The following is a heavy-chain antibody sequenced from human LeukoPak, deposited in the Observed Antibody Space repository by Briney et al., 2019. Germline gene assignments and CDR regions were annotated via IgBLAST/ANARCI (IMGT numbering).Heavy chain of an antibody. Sequence: PGGSLRLSCVGSGFNFDEYAMHWVRQPPGKGLEWVSGISSNSDDIGYADSVKGRFTISRDSAKKSPYLQTNGLRAEDTALYYCAKDRYCTSSSCPIDYWGRGTLVTVSS. V-gene: IGHV3-9*01. J-gene: IGHJ4*02. D-gene: IGHD2-15*01. CDR2: ISSNSDDI. CDR3: AKDRYCTSSSCPIDY. CDR1: GFNFDEYA.